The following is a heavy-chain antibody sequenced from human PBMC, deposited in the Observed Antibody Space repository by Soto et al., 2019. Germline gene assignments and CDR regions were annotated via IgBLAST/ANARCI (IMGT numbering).Heavy chain of an antibody. CDR2: IYYSGST. V-gene: IGHV4-59*01. D-gene: IGHD3-10*01. CDR1: GGSISSYY. J-gene: IGHJ5*02. CDR3: ARDYGSGSNWFDP. Sequence: SETLSLTCPVSGGSISSYYWSWILQPPGKGLEWIGYIYYSGSTNYNSSLKSRVTISVDTSKNQFSLKLSSVTAADTAVYYCARDYGSGSNWFDPWGQGTLVTVYS.